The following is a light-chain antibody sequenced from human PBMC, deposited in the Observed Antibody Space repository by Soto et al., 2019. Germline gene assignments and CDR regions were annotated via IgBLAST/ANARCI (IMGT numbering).Light chain of an antibody. Sequence: EVILTQSPGTLSLSPGDRATLSCRASQSVSNNYLAWYQEKPGQAPRLLIFGSSDRATGIPDRFRGSWSGTDFTLTISRLEPEDFAGYYCQQYGSSPPYTFGQGTKLEIK. CDR2: GSS. J-gene: IGKJ2*01. CDR3: QQYGSSPPYT. CDR1: QSVSNNY. V-gene: IGKV3-20*01.